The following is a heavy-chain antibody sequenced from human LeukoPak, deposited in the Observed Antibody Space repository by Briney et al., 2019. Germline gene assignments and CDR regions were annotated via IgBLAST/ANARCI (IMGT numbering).Heavy chain of an antibody. V-gene: IGHV3-21*01. Sequence: GGSLRLSCAASGFTFSSYSMNWVRQAPGKGLEWVSSISSSSSYIYYADSVKGRFTTSRDNAKNSLYLQMNSLRAEDTAVYYCARHSEHYDFWSGHYYFDYWGQGTLVTVSS. CDR3: ARHSEHYDFWSGHYYFDY. CDR1: GFTFSSYS. D-gene: IGHD3-3*01. CDR2: ISSSSSYI. J-gene: IGHJ4*02.